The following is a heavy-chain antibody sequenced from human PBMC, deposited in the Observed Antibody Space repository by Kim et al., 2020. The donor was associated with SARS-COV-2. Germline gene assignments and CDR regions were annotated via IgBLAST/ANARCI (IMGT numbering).Heavy chain of an antibody. J-gene: IGHJ4*02. CDR2: INPSGGST. Sequence: ASVKVSCKASGYTFTSYYMHWVRQAPGQGLEWMGIINPSGGSTSYAQKFQGRVTMTRDTSTSTVYMELSSLRSEDTAVYYCARSRVAAITIFGVVERGYFDYWGQGTLVTVSS. D-gene: IGHD3-3*01. CDR1: GYTFTSYY. CDR3: ARSRVAAITIFGVVERGYFDY. V-gene: IGHV1-46*01.